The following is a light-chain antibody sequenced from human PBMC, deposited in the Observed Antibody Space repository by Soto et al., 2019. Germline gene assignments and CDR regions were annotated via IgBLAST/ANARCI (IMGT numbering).Light chain of an antibody. CDR2: GAS. CDR1: QSVSSSY. J-gene: IGKJ2*01. Sequence: EIVLTQSPGTLSLSPGERATLSCRASQSVSSSYLAWYQQKPGQAPGLLIYGASSTATGIPDRFSGSGSGTDFTLTISSLQSEDFAVYYCQHYNNWPYTFGQGTKLEIK. V-gene: IGKV3-20*01. CDR3: QHYNNWPYT.